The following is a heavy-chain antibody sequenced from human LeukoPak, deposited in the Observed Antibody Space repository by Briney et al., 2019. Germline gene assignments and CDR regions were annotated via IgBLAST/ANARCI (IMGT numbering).Heavy chain of an antibody. D-gene: IGHD4-11*01. CDR2: INHSGST. CDR3: ARGATVINNWFDP. CDR1: GGSISSGGYY. J-gene: IGHJ5*02. Sequence: TLSLTCTVSGGSISSGGYYWSWIRQPPGKGLEWIGEINHSGSTNYNPSLKSRVTISVDTSKNQFSLKLSSVTAADTAVYYCARGATVINNWFDPWGQGTLVTVSS. V-gene: IGHV4-61*08.